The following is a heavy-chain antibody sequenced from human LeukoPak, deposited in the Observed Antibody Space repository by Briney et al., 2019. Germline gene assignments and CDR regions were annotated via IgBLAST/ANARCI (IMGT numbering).Heavy chain of an antibody. V-gene: IGHV1-2*02. Sequence: ASVKVSCKASGYTFTGYYIHWVRQAPGQGLEWMGWINPKNGGTNYVQKFQGRVTMTRDTSISTGYMELSRLRSDDTAVYYCARDREVVPAALDYWGQGTLVTVSS. CDR2: INPKNGGT. CDR3: ARDREVVPAALDY. D-gene: IGHD2-2*01. CDR1: GYTFTGYY. J-gene: IGHJ4*02.